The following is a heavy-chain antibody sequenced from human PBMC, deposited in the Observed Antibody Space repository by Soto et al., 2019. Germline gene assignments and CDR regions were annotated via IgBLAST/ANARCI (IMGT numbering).Heavy chain of an antibody. J-gene: IGHJ4*02. CDR3: ARHKSGGGSYPFDF. Sequence: PGDSLKISCQGTGYTFTSQWIGWVRQMPGKGLEWMGIIYPGDSDTRYSPSFQGHVTISPDTSVTTAYLKWSSLKASDTAIYYCARHKSGGGSYPFDFWGQGTLVTVSS. CDR1: GYTFTSQW. CDR2: IYPGDSDT. V-gene: IGHV5-51*01. D-gene: IGHD3-10*01.